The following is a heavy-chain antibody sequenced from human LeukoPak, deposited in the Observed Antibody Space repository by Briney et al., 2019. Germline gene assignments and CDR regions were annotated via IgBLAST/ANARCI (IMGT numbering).Heavy chain of an antibody. D-gene: IGHD1-26*01. Sequence: PSETLSLTCTVSGGSISSSSYYWGWIRQPPGKGLEWIGSIYYSGSTYYNPSLKSRVTISVDTSKNQFSLKLSSVTAADTAVYYCARTMYSGSYYYFDYWGQGTLVTVSS. J-gene: IGHJ4*02. V-gene: IGHV4-39*07. CDR2: IYYSGST. CDR3: ARTMYSGSYYYFDY. CDR1: GGSISSSSYY.